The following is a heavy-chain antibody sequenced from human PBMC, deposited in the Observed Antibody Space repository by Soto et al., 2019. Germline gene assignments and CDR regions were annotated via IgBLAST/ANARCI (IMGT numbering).Heavy chain of an antibody. CDR1: GFTFSSYW. Sequence: EVQLVESGGGLAQPGGSLRLSCAASGFTFSSYWMHLVRQAPGKGLVWVSRTNTDGSGTSYADSVKGRFTISRDNAKNTLYLQVNSLRAEDTAVYYGTRDRPGPQHYFDYWGQGNMVTVSS. D-gene: IGHD6-6*01. J-gene: IGHJ4*02. V-gene: IGHV3-74*01. CDR3: TRDRPGPQHYFDY. CDR2: TNTDGSGT.